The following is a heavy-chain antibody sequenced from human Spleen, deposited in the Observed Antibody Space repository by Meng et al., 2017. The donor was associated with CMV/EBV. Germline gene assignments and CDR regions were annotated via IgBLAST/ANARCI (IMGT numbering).Heavy chain of an antibody. J-gene: IGHJ4*02. D-gene: IGHD1-7*01. CDR2: MSPNSGNT. CDR1: GYTFDTYD. Sequence: ASVKASCKASGYTFDTYDINWVRQATGQGLEWMGWMSPNSGNTGYPQKFQGRVTMTRNTSTITAYMELSSLRPEDTAVYYCARGTVTGTGGADYWGQGTLVTVSS. V-gene: IGHV1-8*01. CDR3: ARGTVTGTGGADY.